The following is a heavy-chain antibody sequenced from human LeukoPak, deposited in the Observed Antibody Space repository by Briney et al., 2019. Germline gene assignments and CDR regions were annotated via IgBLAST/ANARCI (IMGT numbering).Heavy chain of an antibody. CDR2: ISHRGTT. D-gene: IGHD1-1*01. CDR1: GYSVSAGYY. Sequence: SETLSLTCAVSGYSVSAGYYWGWIRQSPGKGLEWIGSISHRGTTYHNPSLKSRIILSLDTSKNQFSLSLTSVTAADTATYYCTREQAGTIVDDWGQGTLVTVSS. J-gene: IGHJ4*02. CDR3: TREQAGTIVDD. V-gene: IGHV4-38-2*02.